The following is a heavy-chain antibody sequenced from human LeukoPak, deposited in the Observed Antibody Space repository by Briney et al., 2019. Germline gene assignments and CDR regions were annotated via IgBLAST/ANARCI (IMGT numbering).Heavy chain of an antibody. CDR2: IKQDGSEK. CDR1: GFTFRNFG. J-gene: IGHJ4*02. D-gene: IGHD6-13*01. Sequence: GSLRLSCAASGFTFRNFGMTWVRQAPGKGLEWVANIKQDGSEKYYVDSVKGRFTISRDNAKNSLYLQMNSLRAEDTAVYYCARVRIAAAGYYFDYWGQGTLVTVSS. CDR3: ARVRIAAAGYYFDY. V-gene: IGHV3-7*01.